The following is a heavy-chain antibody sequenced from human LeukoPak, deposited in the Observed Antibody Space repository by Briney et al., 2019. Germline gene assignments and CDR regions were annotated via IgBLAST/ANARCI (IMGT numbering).Heavy chain of an antibody. D-gene: IGHD3-10*01. Sequence: SETLSLTCTVSGGSITFSSYLWGWIRQPPGKGLEWIGTIYYSGSTFYSPSLKSRVTISLHTSKNQFSLRLNSVTAADTAVYYCAARRFGELLHIDYWGQGTLVTVSS. V-gene: IGHV4-39*01. CDR2: IYYSGST. CDR3: AARRFGELLHIDY. J-gene: IGHJ4*02. CDR1: GGSITFSSYL.